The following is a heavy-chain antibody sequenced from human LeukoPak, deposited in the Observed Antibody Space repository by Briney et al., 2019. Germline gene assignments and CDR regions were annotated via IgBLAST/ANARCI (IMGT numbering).Heavy chain of an antibody. CDR3: AKGGDLDSYGYLFDY. Sequence: PGGSLRLSCAASGFTVRNNYMSWVRQAPGKGLEWVSVIYSGGSTYYADSVKGRFTISRDNSKNTLYLQMNSLRAEDTAVYYCAKGGDLDSYGYLFDYWGQGTLVTVSS. J-gene: IGHJ4*02. CDR2: IYSGGST. D-gene: IGHD5-18*01. V-gene: IGHV3-66*01. CDR1: GFTVRNNY.